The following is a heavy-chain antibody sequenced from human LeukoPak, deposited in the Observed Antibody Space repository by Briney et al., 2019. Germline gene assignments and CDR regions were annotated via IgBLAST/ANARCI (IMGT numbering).Heavy chain of an antibody. CDR3: AREASIEYYYYYMDV. J-gene: IGHJ6*03. D-gene: IGHD2-21*01. Sequence: ASVKVSCKASGYTFTGYYMHWVRQAPGQGLEWMGWINPNSGGTNYAQKFQGRVTMTRDTSISTAYMELSRLRSDDTAVYYCAREASIEYYYYYMDVGGKGTTVTVSS. CDR1: GYTFTGYY. V-gene: IGHV1-2*02. CDR2: INPNSGGT.